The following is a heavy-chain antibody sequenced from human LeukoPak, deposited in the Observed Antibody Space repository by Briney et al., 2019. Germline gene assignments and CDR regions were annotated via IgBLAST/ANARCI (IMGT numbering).Heavy chain of an antibody. V-gene: IGHV1-8*01. CDR1: GYTFTSYD. CDR3: ARGLRLRLHYGMDV. CDR2: MNPNSGNT. Sequence: GASVKVSCKASGYTFTSYDINWVRQATGQGLEWMGWMNPNSGNTGYAQKFQGRVTMTRNTSISTAYMELSSLRSEDTAVYYCARGLRLRLHYGMDVWGQGTTVTVSS. J-gene: IGHJ6*02. D-gene: IGHD4-17*01.